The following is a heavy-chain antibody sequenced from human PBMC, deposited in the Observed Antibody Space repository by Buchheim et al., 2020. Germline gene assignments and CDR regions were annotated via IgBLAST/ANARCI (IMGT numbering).Heavy chain of an antibody. V-gene: IGHV4-34*01. CDR3: ARHDIRGRIVVVPAPPFDS. CDR1: GGSFSGYY. D-gene: IGHD2-2*01. CDR2: INHSGST. Sequence: QVQLQQWGAGLLKPSETLSLTCAVYGGSFSGYYWSWIRQPPGKGLEWIGEINHSGSTNYNPSLKSRVTISVDTSKNQFSLKLSSVTAADTAVYYCARHDIRGRIVVVPAPPFDSWGQGT. J-gene: IGHJ4*02.